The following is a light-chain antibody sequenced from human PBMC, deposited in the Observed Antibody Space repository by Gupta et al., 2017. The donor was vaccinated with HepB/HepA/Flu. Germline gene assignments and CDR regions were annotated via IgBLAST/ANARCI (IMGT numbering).Light chain of an antibody. Sequence: QSALTQPPSVSGSPGQSITISCTGTSTDVGRYNYVSWYQQQPGQAPKLIIYDVSHRPSGVSNRFSGSKSGNTASLTISGLQPEDEAEYSCSSYTTSSSVVFGGGTELTVL. CDR1: STDVGRYNY. CDR3: SSYTTSSSVV. J-gene: IGLJ2*01. V-gene: IGLV2-14*01. CDR2: DVS.